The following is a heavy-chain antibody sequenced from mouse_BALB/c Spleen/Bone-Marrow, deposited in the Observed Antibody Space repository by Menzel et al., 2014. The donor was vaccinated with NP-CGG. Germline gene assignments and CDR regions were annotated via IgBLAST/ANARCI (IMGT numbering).Heavy chain of an antibody. Sequence: EVQLQESGPELVKPGASVKMSCKASGYTFTDYCMDWVKQSHGESFEWIGRVNPYNGGTSYNQKFKGKATLTVDKSSSTAYMELNSLTSEDSAVYYCARGIYYGNYFDYWGQGTTLTVSS. J-gene: IGHJ2*01. CDR1: GYTFTDYC. CDR3: ARGIYYGNYFDY. V-gene: IGHV1-19*01. CDR2: VNPYNGGT. D-gene: IGHD2-1*01.